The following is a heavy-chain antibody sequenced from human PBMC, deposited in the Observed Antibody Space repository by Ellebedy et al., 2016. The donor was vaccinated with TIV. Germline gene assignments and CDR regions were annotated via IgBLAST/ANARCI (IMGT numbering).Heavy chain of an antibody. CDR1: GGSISSYY. Sequence: MPSETLSLTCTVSGGSISSYYWSWIRQPAGKGLEWIGRIYSTGSTGGTNYSPSLKSRITMSVDTSKNQFSLNLSSVTAADTAVYYCARDPALPRGRFDTWGQGTLVTVSS. CDR2: IYSTGSTGGT. V-gene: IGHV4-4*07. J-gene: IGHJ5*02. CDR3: ARDPALPRGRFDT.